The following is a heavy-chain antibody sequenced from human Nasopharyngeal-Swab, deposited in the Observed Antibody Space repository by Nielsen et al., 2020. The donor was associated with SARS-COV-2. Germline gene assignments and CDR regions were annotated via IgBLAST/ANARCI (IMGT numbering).Heavy chain of an antibody. J-gene: IGHJ4*02. CDR1: GFTFGTYL. V-gene: IGHV3-7*01. CDR3: ARGVGVDDFWSGRFDY. CDR2: IKQDGSEK. D-gene: IGHD3-3*01. Sequence: LSLTCAASGFTFGTYLMTWVRQAPGKGLEWVANIKQDGSEKYYVDSVKGRFTISRDNAKNSLYLQMNSLRAEDTAVYYCARGVGVDDFWSGRFDYWGQGTLVTVSS.